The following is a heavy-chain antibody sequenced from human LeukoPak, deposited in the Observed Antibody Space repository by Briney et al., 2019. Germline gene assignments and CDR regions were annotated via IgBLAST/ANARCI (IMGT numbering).Heavy chain of an antibody. CDR2: IYPGDSDT. Sequence: ASVKVSCKASGYSFTSYWIGWVRQMPGKGLEWMGIIYPGDSDTRYSPSFQGQVTISADKSISTAYLQWSSLKASDTAMYYCARHDSRITIFGVDYWGQGTLVTVSS. D-gene: IGHD3-3*01. CDR1: GYSFTSYW. J-gene: IGHJ4*02. V-gene: IGHV5-51*01. CDR3: ARHDSRITIFGVDY.